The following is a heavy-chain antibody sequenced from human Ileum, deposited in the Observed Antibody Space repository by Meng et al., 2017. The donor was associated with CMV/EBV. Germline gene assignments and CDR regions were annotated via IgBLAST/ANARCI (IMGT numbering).Heavy chain of an antibody. D-gene: IGHD3-10*01. Sequence: QVQLQEAGPGLVQPSETLSLTGSVSGGSISSYYWSWIRQAPGKGLEWIGYVYSTGSTNYSPSLRSRVTISVDTSRNQFSLRLSSVTAADTAVYYCARTGRFGSYYFDYWGQGTLVTVSS. CDR1: GGSISSYY. CDR2: VYSTGST. J-gene: IGHJ4*02. CDR3: ARTGRFGSYYFDY. V-gene: IGHV4-59*01.